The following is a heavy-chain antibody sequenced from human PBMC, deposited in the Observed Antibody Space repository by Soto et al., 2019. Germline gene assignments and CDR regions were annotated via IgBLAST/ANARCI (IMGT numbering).Heavy chain of an antibody. J-gene: IGHJ4*02. V-gene: IGHV1-3*01. CDR2: IAAVNGKT. CDR3: AWGNSGYDYGFFED. Sequence: ASVKVSCKTSGFVLTTYAMHWVRQAPGQSPEWMGWIAAVNGKTDYSQKFQDRVTLTSDTSANTLYMDLTGLRFEDTAVYYCAWGNSGYDYGFFEDWGQGTLVTVSS. CDR1: GFVLTTYA. D-gene: IGHD5-12*01.